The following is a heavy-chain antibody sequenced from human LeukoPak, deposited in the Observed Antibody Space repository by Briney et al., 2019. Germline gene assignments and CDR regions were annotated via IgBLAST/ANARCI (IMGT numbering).Heavy chain of an antibody. CDR2: IYSVGTT. CDR3: ARDYYDSSGYYYGYFQH. J-gene: IGHJ1*01. D-gene: IGHD3-22*01. V-gene: IGHV3-53*01. Sequence: GGSLRLSCAASGFTVSSNYMSWVRQAPGKGLEWVSVIYSVGTTYYADSVKGRFTISRDNSKNTMYLQMNSLRAEDKAVYYCARDYYDSSGYYYGYFQHWGQGTLVTVSS. CDR1: GFTVSSNY.